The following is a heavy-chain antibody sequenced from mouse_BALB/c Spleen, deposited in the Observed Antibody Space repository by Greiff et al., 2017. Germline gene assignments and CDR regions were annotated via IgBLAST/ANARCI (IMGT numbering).Heavy chain of an antibody. D-gene: IGHD1-2*01. J-gene: IGHJ1*01. Sequence: QVQLKQSGPGLVQPSQSLSITCTVSGFSLTSYGVHWVRQSPGKGLEWLGVIWSGGSTDYNAAFISRLSISKDNSKSQVFFKMNSLQADDTAIYYCARTYSLLRLLYWYFDVWGAGTTVTVSS. CDR2: IWSGGST. CDR1: GFSLTSYG. CDR3: ARTYSLLRLLYWYFDV. V-gene: IGHV2-4-1*01.